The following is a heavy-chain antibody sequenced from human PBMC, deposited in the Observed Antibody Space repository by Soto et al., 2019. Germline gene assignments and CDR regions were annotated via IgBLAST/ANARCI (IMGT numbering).Heavy chain of an antibody. Sequence: GGSLRLSCAASGFTFSSYGMHWVRQAPGKGLEWVAVISYDGSNKYYADSVKGRFTISRDNSKNTLYLQMNSLRAEDTAVYYCAKDISGRSYYYDSSGPYWGQGTLVTVPS. V-gene: IGHV3-30*18. J-gene: IGHJ4*02. CDR1: GFTFSSYG. D-gene: IGHD3-22*01. CDR3: AKDISGRSYYYDSSGPY. CDR2: ISYDGSNK.